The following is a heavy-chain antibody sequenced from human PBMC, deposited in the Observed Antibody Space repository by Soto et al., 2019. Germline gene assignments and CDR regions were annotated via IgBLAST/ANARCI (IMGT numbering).Heavy chain of an antibody. V-gene: IGHV3-9*01. J-gene: IGHJ6*02. CDR1: GFTFDDYA. D-gene: IGHD3-22*01. Sequence: GGSLRLSCAASGFTFDDYAMHWVRQAPGKGLERVSGISWNSGSIGYADSVKGRFTISRDNAKNSLYLQMNSLRAEDTALYYCAKDLRDSSGPTRSRYYYGMDVWGQGTTVTVSS. CDR2: ISWNSGSI. CDR3: AKDLRDSSGPTRSRYYYGMDV.